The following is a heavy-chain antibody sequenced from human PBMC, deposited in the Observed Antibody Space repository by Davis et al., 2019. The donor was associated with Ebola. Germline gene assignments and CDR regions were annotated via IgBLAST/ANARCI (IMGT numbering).Heavy chain of an antibody. CDR2: IWYDGSNK. CDR3: ARGSPSGSYPDY. CDR1: GFTIKNYG. J-gene: IGHJ4*02. V-gene: IGHV3-33*08. D-gene: IGHD1-26*01. Sequence: GGSLRLSCAASGFTIKNYGMHWVRQAPGKGLEWVAVIWYDGSNKYYADSVKGRFTISRDNSKNTLYLQMNSLRAEDTAVYYCARGSPSGSYPDYWGQGTLVTVSS.